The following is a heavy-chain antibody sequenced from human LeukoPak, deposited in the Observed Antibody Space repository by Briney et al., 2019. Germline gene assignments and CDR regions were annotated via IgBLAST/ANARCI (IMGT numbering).Heavy chain of an antibody. D-gene: IGHD3-10*01. Sequence: PGGSLRLSCAASGFIFSSHAMNWVRQAPGRGLEWVSVIGGSGGMTYYADSVKGRFTVSRDNSKNTLFLQMNSLRAEDTAVYYCARDSTYYYGSGSYGYYYYYMDVWGKGTTVTVSS. V-gene: IGHV3-23*01. CDR1: GFIFSSHA. CDR2: IGGSGGMT. J-gene: IGHJ6*03. CDR3: ARDSTYYYGSGSYGYYYYYMDV.